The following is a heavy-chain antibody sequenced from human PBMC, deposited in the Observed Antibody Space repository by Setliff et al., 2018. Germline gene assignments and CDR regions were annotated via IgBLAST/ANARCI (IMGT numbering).Heavy chain of an antibody. CDR1: GDTFSTYA. D-gene: IGHD6-13*01. CDR2: INTSGGSA. CDR3: ARGGMAAAGRKGVFEH. J-gene: IGHJ4*02. V-gene: IGHV1-46*01. Sequence: ASVKVSCKASGDTFSTYALSWVRQAPGQGLEWMGGINTSGGSASYAEKFEGRVTMTSDTSARKVYMEVNILRSDDTAMYYCARGGMAAAGRKGVFEHWGQGTLVTVSS.